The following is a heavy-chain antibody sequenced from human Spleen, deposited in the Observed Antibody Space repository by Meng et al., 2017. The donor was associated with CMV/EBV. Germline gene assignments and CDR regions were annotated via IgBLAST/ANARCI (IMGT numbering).Heavy chain of an antibody. CDR3: ARVENSSGWSAAWFDP. Sequence: GSLRLSCTVSGGSISTYYWSWIRQPPGKGLEWIGYIYYTGSTNCHPSLKSRVTISVDTSKNQFSLKLSSVTAADTAVYYCARVENSSGWSAAWFDPWGQGTLVTVSS. V-gene: IGHV4-59*01. CDR2: IYYTGST. D-gene: IGHD6-19*01. J-gene: IGHJ5*02. CDR1: GGSISTYY.